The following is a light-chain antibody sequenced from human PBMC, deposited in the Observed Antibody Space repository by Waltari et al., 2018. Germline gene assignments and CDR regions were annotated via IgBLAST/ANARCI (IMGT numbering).Light chain of an antibody. CDR1: VRSIGDYNC. J-gene: IGLJ2*01. CDR3: SSYTSTNTII. V-gene: IGLV2-14*03. CDR2: DVS. Sequence: QSALAQSASVSGSPGKSLPISCPGTVRSIGDYNCVSWYQQHPGKAPKLLIFDVSRWSSGVSHRFSGSKSGNTASLTISGLQAEDEADYYCSSYTSTNTIIFGGGTKVTVL.